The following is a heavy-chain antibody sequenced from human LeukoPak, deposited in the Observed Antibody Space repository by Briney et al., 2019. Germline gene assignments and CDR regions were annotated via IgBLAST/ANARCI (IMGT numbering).Heavy chain of an antibody. V-gene: IGHV3-30*03. CDR2: ISYDGSNK. CDR3: ARLRVLEWLLYYYYMDV. J-gene: IGHJ6*03. D-gene: IGHD3-3*01. Sequence: GRSLRLSCAASGFTFSSYGMHWVRQAPGKGLEWVAVISYDGSNKYYADSVKGRFTISRDNSKNTLYLQMNSLRAEDTAVYYCARLRVLEWLLYYYYMDVWGKGTTVTVSS. CDR1: GFTFSSYG.